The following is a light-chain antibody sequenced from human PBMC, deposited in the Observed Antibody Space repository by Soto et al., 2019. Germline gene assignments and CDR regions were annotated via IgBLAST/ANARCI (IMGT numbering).Light chain of an antibody. CDR2: EGS. J-gene: IGKJ2*01. CDR3: MQGLHPPNT. CDR1: QSLVRHGGNPY. Sequence: DIVVTQSPLSLSVTPGQPASISCKSSQSLVRHGGNPYLYWFLQKPGQPPQLLIYEGSYRFAGVPDRFSGSGSETDFTLRICRVEADDVGVYYCMQGLHPPNTFGQGTKLEIK. V-gene: IGKV2D-29*01.